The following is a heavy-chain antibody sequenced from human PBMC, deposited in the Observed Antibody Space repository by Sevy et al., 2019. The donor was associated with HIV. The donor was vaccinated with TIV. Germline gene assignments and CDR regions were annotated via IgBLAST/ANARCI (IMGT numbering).Heavy chain of an antibody. CDR1: GGTFSSYA. D-gene: IGHD3-22*01. Sequence: ASVKVSCKAFGGTFSSYAISWVRQAPGQGLEWMGGIIPISATANYAQKFQGRVTITADESTSTAYMEISGLRSEDTAVYYCASTDYYDSDGYYLYAFDIWGQGTMVTVSS. V-gene: IGHV1-69*13. CDR2: IIPISATA. CDR3: ASTDYYDSDGYYLYAFDI. J-gene: IGHJ3*02.